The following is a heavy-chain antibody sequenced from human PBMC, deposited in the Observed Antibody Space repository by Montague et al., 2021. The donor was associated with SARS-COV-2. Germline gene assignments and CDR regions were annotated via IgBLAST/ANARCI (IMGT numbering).Heavy chain of an antibody. CDR2: IYYSGNT. D-gene: IGHD3-22*01. J-gene: IGHJ4*02. Sequence: SETLSLTCTVSGGSISSYYWSWIRQPPGKGLEWIGYIYYSGNTNYNPSLKSRVTISVDTSKNQFSLKLSSVTAADTAVYYCARHRRGGAGVVGQHGAFDYWGQGTLVTVSS. CDR3: ARHRRGGAGVVGQHGAFDY. CDR1: GGSISSYY. V-gene: IGHV4-59*08.